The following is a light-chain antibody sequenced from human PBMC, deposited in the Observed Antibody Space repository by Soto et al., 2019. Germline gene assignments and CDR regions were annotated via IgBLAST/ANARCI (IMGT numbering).Light chain of an antibody. CDR3: SSYSGNYIVL. V-gene: IGLV2-8*01. Sequence: QSALTQPPSASGSPGQSVTISCTGTSSDVGGYNFVSWYQHHPGKAPKLMIYEVSKRPSGVPDRFSGYKSGSTASLTVSGLQAEDEADYYCSSYSGNYIVLLGGGTKLTVL. CDR1: SSDVGGYNF. J-gene: IGLJ2*01. CDR2: EVS.